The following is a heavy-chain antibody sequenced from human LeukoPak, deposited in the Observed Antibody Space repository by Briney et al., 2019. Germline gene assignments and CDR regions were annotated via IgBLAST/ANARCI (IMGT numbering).Heavy chain of an antibody. CDR2: INHSGST. CDR3: ARDLGTAGRPNDN. D-gene: IGHD2-21*02. J-gene: IGHJ4*02. Sequence: ASETLSLTCAVYGGSFSGYYWSWIRQPPGKGLEWIGEINHSGSTNYNPSLKSRVTISVDTSKNQFSLKLSSVTAADTAVYYCARDLGTAGRPNDNWGQGILVTVSS. V-gene: IGHV4-34*01. CDR1: GGSFSGYY.